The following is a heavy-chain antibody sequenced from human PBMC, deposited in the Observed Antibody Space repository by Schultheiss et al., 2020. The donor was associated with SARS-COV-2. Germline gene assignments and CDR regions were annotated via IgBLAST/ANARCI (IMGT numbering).Heavy chain of an antibody. V-gene: IGHV4-59*01. CDR1: GGSISSYY. J-gene: IGHJ4*02. CDR2: IYYSGST. Sequence: SETLSLTCTVSGGSISSYYWSWIRQPPGKGLEWIGYIYYSGSTNYNPSLKSRVTMSVDTSKNQFSLKLSSVTAADTAVYYCAREGPRAVAGTGLDYWGQGTLVTVSS. CDR3: AREGPRAVAGTGLDY. D-gene: IGHD6-19*01.